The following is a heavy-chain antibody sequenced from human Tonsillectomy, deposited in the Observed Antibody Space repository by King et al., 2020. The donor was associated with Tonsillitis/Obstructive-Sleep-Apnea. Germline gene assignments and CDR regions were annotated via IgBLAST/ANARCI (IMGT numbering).Heavy chain of an antibody. J-gene: IGHJ4*02. CDR3: ARQRTIFGVVIIPGSFDY. D-gene: IGHD3-3*01. CDR1: GGSISSSSYY. CDR2: IYYSGST. Sequence: LQLQESGPGLVKPSETLSLTCTVSGGSISSSSYYWGWIRQPPGKGLEWIGSIYYSGSTYYNPSLKSRVTISVDTSKNQFSLKLSSVTAADTAVYYCARQRTIFGVVIIPGSFDYCGQGTLVTVSS. V-gene: IGHV4-39*01.